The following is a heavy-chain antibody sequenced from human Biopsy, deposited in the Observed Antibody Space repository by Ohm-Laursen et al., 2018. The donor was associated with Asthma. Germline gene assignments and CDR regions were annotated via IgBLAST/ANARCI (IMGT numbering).Heavy chain of an antibody. CDR3: ARESGQDSGGTGAFDR. CDR2: ISSDGHNK. V-gene: IGHV3-30*03. J-gene: IGHJ3*02. Sequence: SLRLSCATSGFVFSQSGMHWVRQAPGKGLEWVALISSDGHNKYYKDSVKGRFTISRDNSKLRLYLEINSLRVEDSAVYYCARESGQDSGGTGAFDRWGQGIMVAVSS. CDR1: GFVFSQSG. D-gene: IGHD4-23*01.